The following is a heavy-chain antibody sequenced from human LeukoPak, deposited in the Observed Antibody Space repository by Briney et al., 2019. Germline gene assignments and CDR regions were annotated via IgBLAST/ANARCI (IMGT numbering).Heavy chain of an antibody. Sequence: TGGSLRLSCAASGFTFNNYAMSWVRQAPGKGLEWVSAISGGGVSTYYADSVKGRFSVSRDNSKNTLYLQMNSLRAEDTAVYYCAYVGSSPVWWGQGTLVTVSS. CDR1: GFTFNNYA. CDR2: ISGGGVST. V-gene: IGHV3-23*01. D-gene: IGHD2-15*01. CDR3: AYVGSSPVW. J-gene: IGHJ4*02.